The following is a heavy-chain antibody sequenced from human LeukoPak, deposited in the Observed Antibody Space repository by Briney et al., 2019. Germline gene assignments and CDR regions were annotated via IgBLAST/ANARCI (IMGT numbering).Heavy chain of an antibody. J-gene: IGHJ4*02. CDR1: GFTFSSNG. Sequence: GGSLRLSCAASGFTFSSNGMHWVHQAPGKGLEWVAFIQNDGNNKKYADAVKGRFTTSRDNSKNTPYLQMNSLRAEDTAVYYCARDWGTSSLYLVNWGQGTLVTVSS. D-gene: IGHD6-6*01. CDR3: ARDWGTSSLYLVN. CDR2: IQNDGNNK. V-gene: IGHV3-30*02.